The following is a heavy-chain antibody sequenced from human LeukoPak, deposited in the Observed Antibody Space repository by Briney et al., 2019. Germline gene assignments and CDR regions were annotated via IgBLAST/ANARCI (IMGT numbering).Heavy chain of an antibody. CDR2: INPNSGDT. J-gene: IGHJ4*02. V-gene: IGHV1-2*02. CDR3: ARDPTYYYDSSGYSERFFDY. Sequence: ASVKVSCKASGYTFTGYYMHWVRQAPGQGLEWMGWINPNSGDTNYAQKFQGRVTMTRDTSISTAYMELSRLRSDDTAVYYCARDPTYYYDSSGYSERFFDYWGQGTLVTVSS. CDR1: GYTFTGYY. D-gene: IGHD3-22*01.